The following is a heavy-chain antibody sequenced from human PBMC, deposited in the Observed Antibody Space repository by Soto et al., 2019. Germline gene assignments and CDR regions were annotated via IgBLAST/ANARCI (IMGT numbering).Heavy chain of an antibody. CDR2: INTGNGNT. J-gene: IGHJ5*02. Sequence: ASVKVSCKASGITFSTDAIHWVRQAPGQRLEWMGWINTGNGNTRYSQKLQDRVTLTRDTSASTAFMDLSSLRSEDTAIYYCARAISGYVTWGQGTQVSVSS. CDR3: ARAISGYVT. V-gene: IGHV1-3*04. D-gene: IGHD5-12*01. CDR1: GITFSTDA.